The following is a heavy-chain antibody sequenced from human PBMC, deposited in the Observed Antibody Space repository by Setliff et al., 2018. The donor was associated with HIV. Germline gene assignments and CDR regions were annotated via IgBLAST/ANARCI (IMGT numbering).Heavy chain of an antibody. CDR3: ARDRATKLDY. J-gene: IGHJ4*02. Sequence: ASVKVSCKASGYTFIYYAMHWVRQAPGQRLEWMGWINTNTGNPTYVQDFTGRFVFSLDTSVSTAYLQISSLKSDDTAVYYCARDRATKLDYWGQGTLVTSPQ. CDR2: INTNTGNP. V-gene: IGHV7-4-1*02. CDR1: GYTFIYYA.